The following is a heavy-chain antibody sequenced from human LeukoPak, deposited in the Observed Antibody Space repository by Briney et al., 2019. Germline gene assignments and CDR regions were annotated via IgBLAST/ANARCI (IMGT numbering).Heavy chain of an antibody. CDR3: AKATWIQLWPPDY. Sequence: GGSLRLPCAASGFTFSSYAMNWVRQAPGKGLEWVSVTSGSGDSAYYADSVKGRFTISRDNSKNTLYLQMNSLRAEDTAVYYCAKATWIQLWPPDYWGQGTLVTVSS. D-gene: IGHD5-18*01. CDR1: GFTFSSYA. V-gene: IGHV3-23*01. J-gene: IGHJ4*02. CDR2: TSGSGDSA.